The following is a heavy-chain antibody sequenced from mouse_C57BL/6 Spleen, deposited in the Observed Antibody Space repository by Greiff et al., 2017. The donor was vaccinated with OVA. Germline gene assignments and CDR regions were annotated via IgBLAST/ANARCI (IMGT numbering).Heavy chain of an antibody. V-gene: IGHV1-39*01. CDR2: INPNYGTT. CDR3: ARYRDYYGSSYGYAMDY. J-gene: IGHJ4*01. CDR1: GYSFTDYN. Sequence: VQLKQSGPELVKPGASVKISCKASGYSFTDYNMNWVKQSNGKSLEWIGVINPNYGTTSYNQKFKGKATLTVDQSSSSAYMQLNSLTSEDSAVYYCARYRDYYGSSYGYAMDYWGQGTSVTVSS. D-gene: IGHD1-1*01.